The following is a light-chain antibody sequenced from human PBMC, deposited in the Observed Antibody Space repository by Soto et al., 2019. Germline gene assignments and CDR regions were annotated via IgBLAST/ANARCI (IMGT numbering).Light chain of an antibody. CDR1: TGAVTSGHY. CDR2: DTS. V-gene: IGLV7-46*01. Sequence: QTVVTQEPSLTVSPGGTVTLTCGSSTGAVTSGHYPFWFQQKPGQAPRTLIYDTSNKHSWTPARFSGSLLGGKAALTLSGAQPEDEAGYYCLIAYSGVVVFGGGTKLTVL. J-gene: IGLJ2*01. CDR3: LIAYSGVVV.